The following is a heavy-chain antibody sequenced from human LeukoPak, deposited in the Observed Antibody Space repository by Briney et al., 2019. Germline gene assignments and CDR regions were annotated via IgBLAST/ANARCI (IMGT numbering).Heavy chain of an antibody. D-gene: IGHD7-27*01. Sequence: ASVKVSCTASGYTFTVYYMHWVRQAPGQGLEWMGWINPNSGGTNYAQNFQGRVTMTRDTPISTAYMELSRLRSDDTAVYYCARDGNWGSLRGAFDIWGQGTMVTVSS. V-gene: IGHV1-2*02. CDR3: ARDGNWGSLRGAFDI. CDR2: INPNSGGT. CDR1: GYTFTVYY. J-gene: IGHJ3*02.